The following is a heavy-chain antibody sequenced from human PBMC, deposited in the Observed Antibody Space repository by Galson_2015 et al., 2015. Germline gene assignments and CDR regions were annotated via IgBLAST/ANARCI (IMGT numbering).Heavy chain of an antibody. CDR2: ISRGGGST. CDR1: GFTFNHYA. V-gene: IGHV3-23*01. J-gene: IGHJ4*02. D-gene: IGHD2-15*01. CDR3: SKRYCSGVCCCLDF. Sequence: SLRLSCAASGFTFNHYAMTWVRQAPGKGLEWVSYISRGGGSTYYADSVKGHFPISRDSPRNSLYLQMNSLRCEDTAVSYRSKRYCSGVCCCLDFWGQGTLVTVSS.